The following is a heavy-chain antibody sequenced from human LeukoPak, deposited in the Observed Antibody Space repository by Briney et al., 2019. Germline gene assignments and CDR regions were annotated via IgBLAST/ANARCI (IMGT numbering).Heavy chain of an antibody. J-gene: IGHJ4*02. CDR2: ISASSSYI. CDR1: GFTFSSYS. D-gene: IGHD3-16*01. Sequence: GGSLRLSCAASGFTFSSYSMNWVRQTPGKGLEWVSSISASSSYIYYADSVEGRFTISRDNAKNSLYLQMNSLRAEDTAVYYCVRDNYGVDYWGQGTLVTVSS. CDR3: VRDNYGVDY. V-gene: IGHV3-21*01.